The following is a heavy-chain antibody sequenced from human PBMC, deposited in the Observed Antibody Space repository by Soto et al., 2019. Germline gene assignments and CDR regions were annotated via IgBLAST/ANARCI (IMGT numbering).Heavy chain of an antibody. D-gene: IGHD6-19*01. J-gene: IGHJ6*02. V-gene: IGHV3-23*01. CDR2: ISGSGGST. CDR1: GFTFSSYA. CDR3: AKGILYSSGLGYYYGMDV. Sequence: PGGSLRLSCAASGFTFSSYAMSWVRQAPGKGLEWVSAISGSGGSTYYADSVKGRFTISRDNSKNTLYLQMNNLRAEDTAVYYCAKGILYSSGLGYYYGMDVWGQGTTVTVSS.